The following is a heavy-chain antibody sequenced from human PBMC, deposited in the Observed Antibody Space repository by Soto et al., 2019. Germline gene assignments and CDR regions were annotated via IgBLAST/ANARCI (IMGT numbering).Heavy chain of an antibody. CDR3: AKGGGDSLRYGMDV. Sequence: EVQLLDSGGGLVQPGGALRLSCSASGFICSSSAMNWVRQAPGKGLEWVSAISGSGGSIYYADSVKGRFTISRDNSKTTLYLEMDSLRAEDTAVYYCAKGGGDSLRYGMDVWGQGNTVTVSS. CDR1: GFICSSSA. V-gene: IGHV3-23*01. J-gene: IGHJ6*02. D-gene: IGHD2-21*02. CDR2: ISGSGGSI.